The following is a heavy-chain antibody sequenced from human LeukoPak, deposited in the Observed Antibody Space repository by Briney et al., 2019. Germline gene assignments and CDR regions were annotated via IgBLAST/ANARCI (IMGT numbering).Heavy chain of an antibody. Sequence: SETLSLTCAVYGGSFSGYYWSWIRQPPGKGLEWIGEINHSGSTNYNPSLKSRVTISVDTSKNQFSLKLSSVTAADTAVYYCARIRRGWGYDRVATNVLYYFDYWGQGTLVTVSS. CDR2: INHSGST. CDR3: ARIRRGWGYDRVATNVLYYFDY. D-gene: IGHD5-24*01. V-gene: IGHV4-34*01. CDR1: GGSFSGYY. J-gene: IGHJ4*02.